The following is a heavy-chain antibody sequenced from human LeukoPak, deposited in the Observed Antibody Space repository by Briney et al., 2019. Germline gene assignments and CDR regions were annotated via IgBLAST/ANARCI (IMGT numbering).Heavy chain of an antibody. CDR3: ARGQGIAARRGWDY. V-gene: IGHV4-34*01. Sequence: SETLSLTCAVYGGSFSGYYWSWIRQPPGKGLEWIGEINHSGSTNYNPSLKSRVTISVDTSKSQFSLKLSSVTAADTAVYYCARGQGIAARRGWDYWGQGTLVTVSS. CDR1: GGSFSGYY. D-gene: IGHD6-6*01. J-gene: IGHJ4*02. CDR2: INHSGST.